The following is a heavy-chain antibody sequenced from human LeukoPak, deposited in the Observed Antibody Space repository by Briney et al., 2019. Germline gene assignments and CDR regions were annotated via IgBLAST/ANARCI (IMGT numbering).Heavy chain of an antibody. Sequence: GRSLRLSCAASGFTFDDYAMHWVRQAPGKGLEWVAVISYDGSNKYYADSVKGRFTISRDNSKNTLYLQMNSLRAEDTAVYYWARDSTLVFRGPWDGIGGNYFDYWGQGTLVTVSS. CDR1: GFTFDDYA. V-gene: IGHV3-30-3*01. J-gene: IGHJ4*02. CDR3: ARDSTLVFRGPWDGIGGNYFDY. D-gene: IGHD3-16*01. CDR2: ISYDGSNK.